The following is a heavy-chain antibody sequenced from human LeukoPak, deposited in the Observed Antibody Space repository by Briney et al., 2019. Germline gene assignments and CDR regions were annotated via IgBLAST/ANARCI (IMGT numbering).Heavy chain of an antibody. Sequence: SETLSLTCAVSGGSISSSNWWSWVRQPPGKGLEWIGEIYHSGSTNYNPSLKSRVTISVDKSKNQFSLKLSSVTAADTAVYYCARITYDSSGHRFDYWGQGTLVTVSS. CDR2: IYHSGST. J-gene: IGHJ4*02. CDR3: ARITYDSSGHRFDY. V-gene: IGHV4-4*02. CDR1: GGSISSSNW. D-gene: IGHD3-22*01.